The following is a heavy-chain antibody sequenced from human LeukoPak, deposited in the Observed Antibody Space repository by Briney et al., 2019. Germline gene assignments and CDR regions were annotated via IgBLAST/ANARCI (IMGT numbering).Heavy chain of an antibody. CDR1: EFAFSTYA. D-gene: IGHD1-26*01. CDR3: ARDEGSVGALDY. CDR2: ISGSGSGT. V-gene: IGHV3-23*01. Sequence: GGSLRLSCAASEFAFSTYAMSWVRQAPGKGLEWVLAISGSGSGTYYADSVKGRFTISRDNSKNTLYLQMNSLRAEDTAVYYCARDEGSVGALDYWGQGTLVTVSS. J-gene: IGHJ4*02.